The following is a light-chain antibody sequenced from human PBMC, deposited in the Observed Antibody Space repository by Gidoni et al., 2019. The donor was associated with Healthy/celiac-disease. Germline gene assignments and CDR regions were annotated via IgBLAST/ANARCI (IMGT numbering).Light chain of an antibody. J-gene: IGKJ3*01. CDR3: QQYDNLPFT. Sequence: DIQLTQSPSSLSASVGDRVTITCQASQDISNYLNRYQQKPGKAPKLLIYDASNLETGVPSRFSGSGSGTDFTFTSSSLQPEDIATYYCQQYDNLPFTFGPGTKVDIK. V-gene: IGKV1-33*01. CDR2: DAS. CDR1: QDISNY.